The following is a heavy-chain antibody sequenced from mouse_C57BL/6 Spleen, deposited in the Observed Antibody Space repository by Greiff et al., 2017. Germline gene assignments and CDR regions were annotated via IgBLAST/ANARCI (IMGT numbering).Heavy chain of an antibody. V-gene: IGHV1-53*01. D-gene: IGHD1-1*01. CDR2: INPSNGGT. Sequence: VKLQQPGTELVKPGASVKLSCKASGYTFTSYWMHWVKQRPGQGLEWIGNINPSNGGTNYTDQFKSKATLTVDKSPSTAYMQLSSLTSEDSAIYCCARSGYYCRLDYWGQGTSVTVSS. CDR1: GYTFTSYW. J-gene: IGHJ4*01. CDR3: ARSGYYCRLDY.